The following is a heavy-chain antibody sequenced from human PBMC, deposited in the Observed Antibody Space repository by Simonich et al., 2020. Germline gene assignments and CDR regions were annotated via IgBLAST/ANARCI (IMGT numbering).Heavy chain of an antibody. J-gene: IGHJ3*02. D-gene: IGHD5-12*01. Sequence: QPGGSLRLSCADSGFTFSSYEMNWVRQAPGKGLEWVSYISSSCSNIYYADSVKGRFTISRDNAKNSLYLQMNSLRAEDTAVYYCAREKWLRFAFDIWGQGTMVTVSS. V-gene: IGHV3-48*03. CDR1: GFTFSSYE. CDR2: ISSSCSNI. CDR3: AREKWLRFAFDI.